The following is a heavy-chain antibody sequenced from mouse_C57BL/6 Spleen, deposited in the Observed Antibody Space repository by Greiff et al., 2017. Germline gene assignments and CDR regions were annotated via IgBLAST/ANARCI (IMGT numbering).Heavy chain of an antibody. D-gene: IGHD2-4*01. CDR2: ISYDGSN. J-gene: IGHJ2*01. CDR1: GYSITSGYY. V-gene: IGHV3-6*01. CDR3: ARGYDYDLYYFDY. Sequence: EVKLVESGPGLVKPSQSLSLTCSVTGYSITSGYYWNWIRQFPGNKLEWMGYISYDGSNNYNPSLKNRISITRDTSKNQFFLKLNSVTTEDTATYYCARGYDYDLYYFDYWGQGTTLTVSS.